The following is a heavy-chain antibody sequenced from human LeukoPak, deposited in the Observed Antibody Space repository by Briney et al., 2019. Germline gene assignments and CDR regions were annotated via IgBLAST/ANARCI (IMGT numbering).Heavy chain of an antibody. D-gene: IGHD3-3*01. Sequence: ASVKVSCKASGYTSTNYYIHWVRQAPGQGLEWMGIINPSGGSPTYAQNFQGRVTMTRGTSTSTVYMELSSLRSEDTAVYYCARNYDGGWFDPWGQGTLVTVSS. J-gene: IGHJ5*02. CDR3: ARNYDGGWFDP. V-gene: IGHV1-46*01. CDR2: INPSGGSP. CDR1: GYTSTNYY.